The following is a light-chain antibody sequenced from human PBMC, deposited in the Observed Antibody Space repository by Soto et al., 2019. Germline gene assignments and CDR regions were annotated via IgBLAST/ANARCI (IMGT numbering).Light chain of an antibody. J-gene: IGLJ2*01. CDR3: SSYAGSHNLV. Sequence: QSALTQPPSASGSPGQSVTISCTGTSSDVGGYNYVSWYQQHPGKAPKLMIYEVSKRPSGVPDRFSGSKSGNTASQTVSGLQAEDEADYYRSSYAGSHNLVFGGGTKLTVL. CDR1: SSDVGGYNY. V-gene: IGLV2-8*01. CDR2: EVS.